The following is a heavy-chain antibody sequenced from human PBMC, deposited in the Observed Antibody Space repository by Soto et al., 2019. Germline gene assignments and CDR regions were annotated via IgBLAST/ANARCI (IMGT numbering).Heavy chain of an antibody. CDR3: ARSLLGSSSWHGHYYYYYGMDV. Sequence: GGSLRLSCAASGFTFGSYSMSWVRQAPGKGLEWVSSISSSSSYIYYADSVKGRFTISRDNAKNSLYLQMNSLRAEDTAVYYCARSLLGSSSWHGHYYYYYGMDVWGQGTTVTVSS. CDR2: ISSSSSYI. J-gene: IGHJ6*02. CDR1: GFTFGSYS. D-gene: IGHD6-13*01. V-gene: IGHV3-21*01.